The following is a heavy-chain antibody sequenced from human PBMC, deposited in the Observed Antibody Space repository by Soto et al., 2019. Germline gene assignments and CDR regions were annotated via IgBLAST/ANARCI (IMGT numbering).Heavy chain of an antibody. CDR2: VIPILGIA. D-gene: IGHD5-12*01. CDR1: GGTFSSYT. CDR3: AKSGSPNDAFDI. V-gene: IGHV1-69*02. Sequence: ASVKVSCKASGGTFSSYTISWVRQAPGQGLEWMGRVIPILGIANYAQKFQGRVTITADKSTSTAYMELSSLRSEDTAVYYCAKSGSPNDAFDIWGQATMVTVS. J-gene: IGHJ3*02.